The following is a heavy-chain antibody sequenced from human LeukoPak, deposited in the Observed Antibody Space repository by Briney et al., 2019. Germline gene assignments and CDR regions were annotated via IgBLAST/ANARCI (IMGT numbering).Heavy chain of an antibody. Sequence: ASVKVSCKASGYTFTSYGISWVRQAPGQGLEWMGWISAYNGNTNYAQKPQGRVTMTTDTSTSTAYMELRSLRSDDTAVYYCARAVVGYCSSTSCYAWFDPWGQGTLVTVSP. CDR2: ISAYNGNT. J-gene: IGHJ5*02. D-gene: IGHD2-2*01. V-gene: IGHV1-18*01. CDR3: ARAVVGYCSSTSCYAWFDP. CDR1: GYTFTSYG.